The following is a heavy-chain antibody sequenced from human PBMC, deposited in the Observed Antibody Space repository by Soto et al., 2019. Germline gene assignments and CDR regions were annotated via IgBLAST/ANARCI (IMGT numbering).Heavy chain of an antibody. J-gene: IGHJ6*03. Sequence: PGGSLRLSCAASGFTFSSYWMSWVRQAPGKGLEWVANIKQDGSEKYYVDSVKGRFTISRDNAKNSLYLQMNSLRAEDTAVYYWARDCLADIVVVCYYYMDVWGKGTTVTVSS. CDR1: GFTFSSYW. CDR3: ARDCLADIVVVCYYYMDV. D-gene: IGHD2-2*01. V-gene: IGHV3-7*01. CDR2: IKQDGSEK.